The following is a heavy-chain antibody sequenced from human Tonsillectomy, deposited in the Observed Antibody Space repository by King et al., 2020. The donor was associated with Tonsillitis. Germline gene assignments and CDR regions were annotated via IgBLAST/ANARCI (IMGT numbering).Heavy chain of an antibody. CDR1: GFTFSNYT. CDR2: TSSDGSNV. D-gene: IGHD3-16*01. J-gene: IGHJ4*02. V-gene: IGHV3-30-3*01. CDR3: AGPRGTHSLKFCFDF. Sequence: VQLVESGGGVVPPGRSLRLSCAASGFTFSNYTMHWVRQAPGKGLEWVAITSSDGSNVHYADSVKGRFTISRDNSKNTLYLQMDSLRSEDTAVYYCAGPRGTHSLKFCFDFWGQGTLVTVSS.